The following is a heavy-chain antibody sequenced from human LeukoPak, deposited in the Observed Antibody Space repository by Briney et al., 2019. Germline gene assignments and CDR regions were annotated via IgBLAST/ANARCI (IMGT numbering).Heavy chain of an antibody. CDR2: IYHSGST. CDR1: GDSIISTIYY. Sequence: SETLSLTCSVSGDSIISTIYYWGWIRQPPGKGLEWIGYIYHSGSTYYNPSLKSRVTISVDRSKNQFSLKLSSVTAADTAVYYCARKGGSYYYWGQGTLVTVSS. J-gene: IGHJ4*02. D-gene: IGHD1-26*01. V-gene: IGHV4-39*01. CDR3: ARKGGSYYY.